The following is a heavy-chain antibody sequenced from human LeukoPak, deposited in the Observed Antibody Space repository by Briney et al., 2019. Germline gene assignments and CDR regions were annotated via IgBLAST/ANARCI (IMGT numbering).Heavy chain of an antibody. Sequence: GGSLRLSCAASGIIVSSNYMTWVRQAPGKGLEWVSVIYSGGSTHYADSVRGRFTISRDNAKNSLYLQMNSLRAEDTAVYYCARDCSGGSCFYYWGQGTLVTVSS. J-gene: IGHJ4*02. V-gene: IGHV3-66*01. CDR3: ARDCSGGSCFYY. CDR1: GIIVSSNY. D-gene: IGHD2-15*01. CDR2: IYSGGST.